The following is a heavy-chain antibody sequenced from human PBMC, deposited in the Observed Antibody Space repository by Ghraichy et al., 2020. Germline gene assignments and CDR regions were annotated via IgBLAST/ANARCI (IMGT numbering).Heavy chain of an antibody. Sequence: GGSLRLSCAASGFTFSSYWMHWVRQAPGKGLVWVAHINPDGSSANYADSVKGRCTISRDNAKNTLYLQMNSLRVEDTAVYYCAIGFLEWLLPGQEYYYGMDVWGQGTTVTVSS. CDR2: INPDGSSA. CDR1: GFTFSSYW. D-gene: IGHD3-3*01. V-gene: IGHV3-74*01. CDR3: AIGFLEWLLPGQEYYYGMDV. J-gene: IGHJ6*02.